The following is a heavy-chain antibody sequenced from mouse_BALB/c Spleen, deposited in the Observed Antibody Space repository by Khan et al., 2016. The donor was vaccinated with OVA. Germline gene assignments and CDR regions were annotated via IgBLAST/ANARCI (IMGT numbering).Heavy chain of an antibody. J-gene: IGHJ4*01. V-gene: IGHV3-2*02. CDR3: ARDGSRYNYAMDY. Sequence: EVQLQESGPGLVTPSQSLSLTCTVTGYSITSDYAWNWIRQFPGNKLEWMGYISSSGSTNYNPALTSRISITRDTSKNQFFLQLNSVTTEDTATYYCARDGSRYNYAMDYWGQGTSVTVSS. D-gene: IGHD2-3*01. CDR1: GYSITSDYA. CDR2: ISSSGST.